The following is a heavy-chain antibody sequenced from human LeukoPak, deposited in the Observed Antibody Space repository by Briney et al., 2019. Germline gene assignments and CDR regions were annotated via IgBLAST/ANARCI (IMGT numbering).Heavy chain of an antibody. CDR3: AKVARGVIRRNSKLPYYYYYYMDV. Sequence: PGGSLRLSCAASGFTFSSYGMSWVRQAPGKGLEWVSAISGSGGSTYYADSVKGRFTISRDNSKNTLYLQMNSLRAEDTAVYYCAKVARGVIRRNSKLPYYYYYYMDVWGKGTTVTISS. V-gene: IGHV3-23*01. J-gene: IGHJ6*03. CDR1: GFTFSSYG. D-gene: IGHD3-10*01. CDR2: ISGSGGST.